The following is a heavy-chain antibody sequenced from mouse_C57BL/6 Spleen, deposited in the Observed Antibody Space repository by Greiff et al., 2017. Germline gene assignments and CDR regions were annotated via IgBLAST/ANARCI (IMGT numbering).Heavy chain of an antibody. CDR3: ARLGGYYFDY. CDR1: GYTFTSYW. J-gene: IGHJ2*01. D-gene: IGHD1-1*02. V-gene: IGHV1-61*01. Sequence: QVQLKQPGAELVRPGSSVKLSCKASGYTFTSYWMDWVKRRPGQGLEWIGNIYPSDSETHYNQKFKDKATLTVDKSSSTAYMQLSSLTSEDSAVYYCARLGGYYFDYWGQGTTLTVSS. CDR2: IYPSDSET.